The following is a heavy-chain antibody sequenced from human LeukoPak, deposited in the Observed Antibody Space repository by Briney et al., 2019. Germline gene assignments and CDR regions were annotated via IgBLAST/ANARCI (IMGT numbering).Heavy chain of an antibody. CDR3: ARGLGITRWFDP. Sequence: SETLSLTCTVSGYSISSGYYWGWIRQPPGKGLEWIGSIYHSGSTYYNPSLKSRVTISVDTSKNQFSLKLSSVTAADTAVYYCARGLGITRWFDPWGQGTLVSVSS. D-gene: IGHD3-10*01. V-gene: IGHV4-38-2*02. CDR1: GYSISSGYY. CDR2: IYHSGST. J-gene: IGHJ5*02.